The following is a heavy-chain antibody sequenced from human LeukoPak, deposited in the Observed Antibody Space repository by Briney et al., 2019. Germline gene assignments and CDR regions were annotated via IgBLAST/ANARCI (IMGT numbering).Heavy chain of an antibody. CDR3: ARESSSWRYFDY. J-gene: IGHJ4*02. D-gene: IGHD6-13*01. CDR2: ISSSSSYI. Sequence: GGSLRLSCAASGFTFSSYSMNWVRQAPGKGLEWVSSISSSSSYIYYADSVKGRFTNSRDNAKNSLYLLMNSLRAEDTAVYHCARESSSWRYFDYWGQGTLVTVSS. V-gene: IGHV3-21*01. CDR1: GFTFSSYS.